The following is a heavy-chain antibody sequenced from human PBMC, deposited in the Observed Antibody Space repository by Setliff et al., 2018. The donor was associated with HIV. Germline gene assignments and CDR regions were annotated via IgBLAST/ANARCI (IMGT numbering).Heavy chain of an antibody. CDR3: ARAQTYYSDSSGYYSQY. J-gene: IGHJ4*02. Sequence: ASVKVSCKASGYTFTSYGISWVRQAPGQGLEWMGWISAYSDETSYAQKLQGRVTMTTDTSTSTAYMELSSLRSEDTAVYYCARAQTYYSDSSGYYSQYWGQGTLVTVSS. CDR2: ISAYSDET. V-gene: IGHV1-18*01. CDR1: GYTFTSYG. D-gene: IGHD3-22*01.